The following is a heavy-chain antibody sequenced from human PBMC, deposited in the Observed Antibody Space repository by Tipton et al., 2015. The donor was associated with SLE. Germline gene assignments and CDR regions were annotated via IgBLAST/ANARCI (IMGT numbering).Heavy chain of an antibody. CDR3: AREGYYYDRSGYQKPFDS. CDR2: ITTSNTYM. J-gene: IGHJ4*02. Sequence: GSLRLSCAASGFTFSAYNMHWVRQSPGKGLEWVASITTSNTYMENTDSVEGRFSISRDNTKSSLYLQMNSLRAEDTAVYYCAREGYYYDRSGYQKPFDSWGQGILVTVSS. V-gene: IGHV3-21*01. CDR1: GFTFSAYN. D-gene: IGHD3-22*01.